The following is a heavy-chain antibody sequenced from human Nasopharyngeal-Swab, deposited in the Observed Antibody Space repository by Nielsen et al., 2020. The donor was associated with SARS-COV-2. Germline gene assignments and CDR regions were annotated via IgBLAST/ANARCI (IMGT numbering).Heavy chain of an antibody. D-gene: IGHD6-13*01. J-gene: IGHJ6*03. CDR2: INDSGST. CDR3: ARCFCPWKAAARWYYMDV. Sequence: WIRQPPGKGLEWIGEINDSGSTNYNPSLKSRVTISVDTSKNQFSLKLTSVTAADTAVYYCARCFCPWKAAARWYYMDVWGKGTTVTVSS. V-gene: IGHV4-34*01.